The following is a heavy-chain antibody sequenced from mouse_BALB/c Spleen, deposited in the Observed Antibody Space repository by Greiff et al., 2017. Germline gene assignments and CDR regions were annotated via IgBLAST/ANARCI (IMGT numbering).Heavy chain of an antibody. CDR2: IRNKANGYTT. CDR3: ARDTGYLDY. J-gene: IGHJ2*01. V-gene: IGHV7-3*02. CDR1: GFTFTDYY. Sequence: EVKLMESGGGLVQPGGSLRLSCATSGFTFTDYYMSWVRQPPGKALEWLGFIRNKANGYTTEYSASVKGRFTISRDNSQSILYLQMNTLRAEDSATYYCARDTGYLDYWGQGTTLTVSS.